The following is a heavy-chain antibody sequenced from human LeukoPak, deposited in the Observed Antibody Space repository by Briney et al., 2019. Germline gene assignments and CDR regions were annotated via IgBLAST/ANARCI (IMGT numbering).Heavy chain of an antibody. CDR3: ARESGLFTFDY. Sequence: GASVKVSCKASDYTFTSYGISWVRQAPGQGLEWMGWISAYNGNTNYAQKLQGRVTMTTDTSTSTAYMELSSLRSEDMAVYYCARESGLFTFDYWGQGTLVTVSS. CDR2: ISAYNGNT. V-gene: IGHV1-18*03. CDR1: DYTFTSYG. D-gene: IGHD3-3*01. J-gene: IGHJ4*02.